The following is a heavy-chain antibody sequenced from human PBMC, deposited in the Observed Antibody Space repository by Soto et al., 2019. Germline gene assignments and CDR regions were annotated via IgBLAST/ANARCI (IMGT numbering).Heavy chain of an antibody. CDR3: AKVNGGYDWIYYGMDV. CDR2: ISYDGSNK. CDR1: GFTFSSYG. D-gene: IGHD5-12*01. Sequence: GGSLRLSCAASGFTFSSYGMHWVRQAPGKGLEWVAVISYDGSNKYYADSVKGRFTISRDNSKNTLYLQMNSLRAEDTAVYYCAKVNGGYDWIYYGMDVWGQGTTVTVSS. J-gene: IGHJ6*02. V-gene: IGHV3-30*18.